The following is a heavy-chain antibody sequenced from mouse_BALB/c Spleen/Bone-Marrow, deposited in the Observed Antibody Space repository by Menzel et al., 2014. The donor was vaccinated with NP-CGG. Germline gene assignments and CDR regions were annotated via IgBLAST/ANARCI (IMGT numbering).Heavy chain of an antibody. Sequence: EVKLVESGGGLVQPGGSLKLSCAASGFDFGRYWMSWVRQAPGKGLEWIGEINPDSSTINYTPSLKDKFIISRDNAKNTLYLQMGKVRSEDTALYYCARPPIYYDYAWFAYWGQGTLVTVSA. D-gene: IGHD2-4*01. V-gene: IGHV4-1*02. J-gene: IGHJ3*01. CDR2: INPDSSTI. CDR3: ARPPIYYDYAWFAY. CDR1: GFDFGRYW.